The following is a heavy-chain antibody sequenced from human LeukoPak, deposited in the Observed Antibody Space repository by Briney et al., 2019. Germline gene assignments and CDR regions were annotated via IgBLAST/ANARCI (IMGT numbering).Heavy chain of an antibody. CDR2: IYSGGST. D-gene: IGHD1-26*01. CDR1: EFTVSVNY. Sequence: GGSLRLSCAASEFTVSVNYMSWVRQAPGKGLEWVSFIYSGGSTYYADSVKGRFTISRDNSKNTLYLQMNSLRAEDTAVYYCAKVFQGATIFDYWGQGTLVTVSS. J-gene: IGHJ4*02. V-gene: IGHV3-53*05. CDR3: AKVFQGATIFDY.